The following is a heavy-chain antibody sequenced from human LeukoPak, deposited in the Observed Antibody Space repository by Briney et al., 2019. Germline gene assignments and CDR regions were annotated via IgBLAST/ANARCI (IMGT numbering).Heavy chain of an antibody. V-gene: IGHV3-23*01. D-gene: IGHD3-3*01. CDR2: ISGSGGST. CDR1: GFTFSSYA. CDR3: ARDFAPHDAFDI. Sequence: AGGSLRLSCAASGFTFSSYAMSWVRQAPGKGLEWVSAISGSGGSTYYADSVKGRFTISRDNAKNTLYLQMNSLRAEDTAVYYCARDFAPHDAFDIRGQGTMVTVSS. J-gene: IGHJ3*02.